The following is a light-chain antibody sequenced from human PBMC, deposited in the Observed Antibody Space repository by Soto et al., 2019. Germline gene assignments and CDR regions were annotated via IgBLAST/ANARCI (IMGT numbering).Light chain of an antibody. CDR2: DAS. J-gene: IGKJ5*01. CDR1: QDISNY. V-gene: IGKV1-33*01. Sequence: DIQMTQSPSSLSASVGDRVTITCQASQDISNYLNWYQQKPGKAPKLLIYDASNLETGVPSRFSGSGSGTDFTFTISSLQPEDNATYYCQQHDALPITFGQGTRLEIK. CDR3: QQHDALPIT.